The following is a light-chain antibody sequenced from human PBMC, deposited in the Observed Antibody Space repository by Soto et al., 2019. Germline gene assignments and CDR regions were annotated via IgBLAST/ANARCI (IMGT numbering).Light chain of an antibody. CDR1: RSDVGTYNY. Sequence: QSVLTRPPSASGSPGQSVTISCTGTRSDVGTYNYVSWYQQHPGKAPKLIIYEVSKRPSGVPDRFSGSKSGNTASLTVSGLQAEDEADYYCSSYAGRNNFYVFGTGTKVTV. CDR2: EVS. CDR3: SSYAGRNNFYV. V-gene: IGLV2-8*01. J-gene: IGLJ1*01.